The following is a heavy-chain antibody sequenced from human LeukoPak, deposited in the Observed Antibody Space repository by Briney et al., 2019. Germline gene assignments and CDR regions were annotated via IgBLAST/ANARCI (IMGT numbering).Heavy chain of an antibody. CDR1: GGSFSGYY. CDR2: INHSGST. J-gene: IGHJ4*02. V-gene: IGHV4-34*01. CDR3: ARDLANYYGSGPPRSSDY. D-gene: IGHD3-10*01. Sequence: SETLSLTCAVYGGSFSGYYWSWIRQPPGKGLEWIGEINHSGSTNYNPSLKSRVTISVDTSKNQFSLKLSSVTAEDTALYYCARDLANYYGSGPPRSSDYWGQGTLVTVSS.